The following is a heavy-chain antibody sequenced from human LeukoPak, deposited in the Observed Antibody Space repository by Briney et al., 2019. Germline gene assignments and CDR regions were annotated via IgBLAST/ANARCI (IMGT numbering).Heavy chain of an antibody. Sequence: PGGSLRLSCAASGYTYSSIEMLSVRQAPGKGLEWVSSIITNSRYIYYTDSVKCRFTTSRDDAKNSLYLQMNRLRVEDTAVYYCARADCSRSTCYLRRSRFAPGGQGTLVTVSS. J-gene: IGHJ5*02. CDR2: IITNSRYI. CDR1: GYTYSSIE. V-gene: IGHV3-21*01. CDR3: ARADCSRSTCYLRRSRFAP. D-gene: IGHD2-2*01.